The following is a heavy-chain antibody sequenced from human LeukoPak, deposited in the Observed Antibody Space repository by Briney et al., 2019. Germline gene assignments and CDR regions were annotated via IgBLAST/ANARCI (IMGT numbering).Heavy chain of an antibody. D-gene: IGHD2-15*01. CDR2: IIPIFDTA. V-gene: IGHV1-69*06. J-gene: IGHJ6*04. CDR1: GGTFSSYA. CDR3: ARDGRGIWGVVVVAASYGMDV. Sequence: SVKVSCKASGGTFSSYAISWVRQAPGQGLEWMGGIIPIFDTAHYAQKFQGRVTITADKSTSTAYMELSSLRSEDTAVYYCARDGRGIWGVVVVAASYGMDVWGKGTTVTVSS.